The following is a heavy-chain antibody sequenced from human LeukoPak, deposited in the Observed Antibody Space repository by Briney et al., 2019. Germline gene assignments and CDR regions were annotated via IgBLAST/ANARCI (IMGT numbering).Heavy chain of an antibody. J-gene: IGHJ4*02. Sequence: GGSLRLSCAVSGITLSNYGMSWVRQAPGKGPEWVAGISDSGGSTNYADSVKGRFTISRDNPKNTLYLQMNSLRAEDTAVYFCAKRGVVIRVILVGFHKEAYYFNSWGQGALVTVSS. CDR2: ISDSGGST. CDR3: AKRGVVIRVILVGFHKEAYYFNS. V-gene: IGHV3-23*01. CDR1: GITLSNYG. D-gene: IGHD3-22*01.